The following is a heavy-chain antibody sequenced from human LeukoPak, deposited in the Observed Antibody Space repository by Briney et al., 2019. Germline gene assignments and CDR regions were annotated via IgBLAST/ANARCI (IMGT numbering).Heavy chain of an antibody. Sequence: GGSLRLSCAASGFNFKDYAMSWVRQAPGKGLEWVSAISGSGGSTYYADSVKGRFTISRDNSKNTLYLQMNSLRAEDTAVYYCASSPRGEYFQHWGQGTLVTVSS. CDR2: ISGSGGST. J-gene: IGHJ1*01. D-gene: IGHD3-10*01. CDR3: ASSPRGEYFQH. CDR1: GFNFKDYA. V-gene: IGHV3-23*01.